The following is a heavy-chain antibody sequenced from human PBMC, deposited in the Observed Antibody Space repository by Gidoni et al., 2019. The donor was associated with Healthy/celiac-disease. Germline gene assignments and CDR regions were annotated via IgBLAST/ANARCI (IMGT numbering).Heavy chain of an antibody. CDR1: GFTLRSYG. CDR3: ARVNYDYDFWSGYSSRGYFDY. V-gene: IGHV3-21*01. Sequence: EVQLVESGGGLVKPGGSLSTPCSASGFTLRSYGMNWVRQAPGKGLEWVSSISSSSSYIYYADSVKGRFTISRDNAKNSLYLQMNSLRAEDTAVYYCARVNYDYDFWSGYSSRGYFDYWGQGTLVTVSS. CDR2: ISSSSSYI. J-gene: IGHJ4*02. D-gene: IGHD3-3*01.